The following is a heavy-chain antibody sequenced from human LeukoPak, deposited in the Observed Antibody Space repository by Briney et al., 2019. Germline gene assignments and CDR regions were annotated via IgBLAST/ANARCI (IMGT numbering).Heavy chain of an antibody. V-gene: IGHV3-49*04. J-gene: IGHJ4*02. CDR1: GFTFGDYA. Sequence: GGSLRLSCTASGFTFGDYAMSWVRQAPGKGLEWVGFIRSKAYGGTTEYAASVKGRFTISRDDSKSIAYLQMNSLKTEDTAVYYCTRVASGYSSSWIDYWGQGTLVTVSS. CDR3: TRVASGYSSSWIDY. CDR2: IRSKAYGGTT. D-gene: IGHD6-13*01.